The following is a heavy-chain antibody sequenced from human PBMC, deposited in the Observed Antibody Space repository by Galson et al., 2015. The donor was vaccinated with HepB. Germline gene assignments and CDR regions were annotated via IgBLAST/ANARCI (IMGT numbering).Heavy chain of an antibody. CDR3: ASRIVVSDAFDI. V-gene: IGHV1-69*02. CDR2: IIPILGIA. CDR1: GGTFSSYT. J-gene: IGHJ3*02. D-gene: IGHD3-22*01. Sequence: SVKVSCKASGGTFSSYTISWVRQAPGQGLEWMGRIIPILGIANYAQKFQGRVTITADKSTSTAYMELSSLRSEDTAVYYCASRIVVSDAFDIWGQGTMVTLSS.